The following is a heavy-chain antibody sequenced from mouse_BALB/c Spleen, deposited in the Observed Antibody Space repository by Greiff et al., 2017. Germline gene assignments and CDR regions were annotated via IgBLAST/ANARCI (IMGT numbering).Heavy chain of an antibody. V-gene: IGHV5-6-5*01. CDR2: ISSGGST. CDR3: ARVKYYYGSSTFDY. CDR1: GFTFSSYA. Sequence: EVQLVESGGGLVKPGGSLKLSCAASGFTFSSYAMSWVRQTPEKRLEWVASISSGGSTNYPDSVKGRFTSSRDNASNILYLQMSCLKSEDTAIYYCARVKYYYGSSTFDYWGQGTTLTVSS. D-gene: IGHD1-1*01. J-gene: IGHJ2*01.